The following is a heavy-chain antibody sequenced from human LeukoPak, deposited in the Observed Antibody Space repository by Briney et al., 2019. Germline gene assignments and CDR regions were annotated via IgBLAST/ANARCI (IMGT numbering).Heavy chain of an antibody. CDR1: GFTFDDYV. J-gene: IGHJ4*02. Sequence: PGRSLRLSCVVSGFTFDDYVMHWVRQGPGKGLEWVSGISWNSGSIGYADSVKGRFIISRDNAKNSLYLQMNSLRAEDTALYYCAKDRDFDYWGQGTLVTVSS. CDR3: AKDRDFDY. V-gene: IGHV3-9*01. CDR2: ISWNSGSI.